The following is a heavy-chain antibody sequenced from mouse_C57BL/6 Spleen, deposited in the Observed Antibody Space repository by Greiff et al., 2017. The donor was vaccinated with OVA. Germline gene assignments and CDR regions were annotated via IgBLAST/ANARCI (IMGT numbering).Heavy chain of an antibody. CDR3: ASSMMVSFDY. J-gene: IGHJ2*01. Sequence: VQLQQSGPELVKPGASVKISCKASGYTFTDYYMNWVKQSPGKSLEWIGDINPNNGGTSYNQKFKGKATLTVDKSSSTAYMELRSLTSEDSAVYYGASSMMVSFDYWGQGTTLTVSS. D-gene: IGHD2-3*01. CDR1: GYTFTDYY. V-gene: IGHV1-26*01. CDR2: INPNNGGT.